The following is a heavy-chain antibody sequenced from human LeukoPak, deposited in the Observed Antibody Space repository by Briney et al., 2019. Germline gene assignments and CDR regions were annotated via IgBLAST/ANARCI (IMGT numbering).Heavy chain of an antibody. V-gene: IGHV1-69*13. CDR2: IIPIFGTA. CDR3: ARAPRFLDCFLDY. Sequence: SVKVSCKASGGTFSSYAISWVRQAPGQGLEWMGGIIPIFGTANYAQKFQGRVTITADESTSTAFMELSNLRSEDTAVYYCARAPRFLDCFLDYWGQGTLVTVSS. D-gene: IGHD3-3*01. J-gene: IGHJ4*02. CDR1: GGTFSSYA.